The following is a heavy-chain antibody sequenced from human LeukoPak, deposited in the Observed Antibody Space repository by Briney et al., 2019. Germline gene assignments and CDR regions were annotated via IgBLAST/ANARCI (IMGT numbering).Heavy chain of an antibody. CDR2: IYYSGST. D-gene: IGHD6-6*01. J-gene: IGHJ6*03. Sequence: SETLSLTCTVSGGSISSSSYYWGWIRQPPGKGLEWIGSIYYSGSTYYNPSLKSRVTISVDTSKNQFSLKLSSVTAADTAVYHCARLRAARRLDYYYYYYMDVWGKGTTVTVSS. V-gene: IGHV4-39*01. CDR3: ARLRAARRLDYYYYYYMDV. CDR1: GGSISSSSYY.